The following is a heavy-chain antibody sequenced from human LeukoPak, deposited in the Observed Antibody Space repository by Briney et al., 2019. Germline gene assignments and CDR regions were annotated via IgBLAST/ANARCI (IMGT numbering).Heavy chain of an antibody. J-gene: IGHJ1*01. CDR2: IAYDGSNK. CDR1: GFTFSSYR. V-gene: IGHV3-30*18. CDR3: AKGQPPHVDTAMVGYFQH. Sequence: GGSLTLSCAGSGFTFSSYRMQWVRQAPGKGLEWVAVIAYDGSNKYYADSVKGRFTISRYNSKNTLYLQMSSLRAEDTAVYYCAKGQPPHVDTAMVGYFQHWGEGPLVTVSS. D-gene: IGHD5-18*01.